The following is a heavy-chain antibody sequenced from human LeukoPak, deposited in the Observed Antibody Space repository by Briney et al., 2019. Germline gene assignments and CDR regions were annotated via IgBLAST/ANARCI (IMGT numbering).Heavy chain of an antibody. Sequence: SETLSLTCTVSGGSISSGSYYWSWIRQPAGKGLEWIGRIYTSGSTNYNPSLKSRVTMSVDTSKNQFSLKLSSVTAADTAVYYCARDRLRFLESMVYYFDYWGQGTLVTVSS. CDR2: IYTSGST. D-gene: IGHD3-3*01. V-gene: IGHV4-61*02. CDR1: GGSISSGSYY. CDR3: ARDRLRFLESMVYYFDY. J-gene: IGHJ4*02.